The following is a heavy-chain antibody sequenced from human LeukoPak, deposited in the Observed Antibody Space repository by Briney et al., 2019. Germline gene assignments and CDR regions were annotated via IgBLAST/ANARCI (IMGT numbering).Heavy chain of an antibody. V-gene: IGHV3-15*01. CDR3: TTGSAVGATTYGY. J-gene: IGHJ4*02. Sequence: GGSLRLSCAASGFTFSNAWMSWVRQAPGKGLEWVSRIKSKTDGGTTDYAAPVKGRFTISRDDSKNTLYLQMNSLKTEDTAVYYCTTGSAVGATTYGYWGQGTLVTVSS. D-gene: IGHD1-26*01. CDR2: IKSKTDGGTT. CDR1: GFTFSNAW.